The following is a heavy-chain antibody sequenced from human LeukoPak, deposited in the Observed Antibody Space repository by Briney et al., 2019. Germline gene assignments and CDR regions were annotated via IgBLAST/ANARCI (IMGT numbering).Heavy chain of an antibody. CDR1: GFTFRKYW. CDR3: LTIVETTIDAFDI. V-gene: IGHV3-74*01. CDR2: INPDDEST. D-gene: IGHD1-26*01. Sequence: GGSLRLSCAASGFTFRKYWLHWVRQAPGKGLVWVSRINPDDESTSYADSVKGRFTISRDNAKSTLYLQMNRLRAEDTAVYYCLTIVETTIDAFDIWGQGTMVTVSS. J-gene: IGHJ3*02.